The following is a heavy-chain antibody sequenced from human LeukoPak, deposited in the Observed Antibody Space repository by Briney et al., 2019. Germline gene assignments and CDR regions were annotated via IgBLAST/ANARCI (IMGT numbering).Heavy chain of an antibody. D-gene: IGHD1-26*01. CDR3: AKGPGGSYLNWFDP. CDR1: GFTFSSYA. V-gene: IGHV3-23*01. Sequence: GGSLRLSCGASGFTFSSYAMSWVRQAPGKGLEWVSAISGSGGSTYYADSVKGRFTISRDNSKNTLYLQMNSLRAEDTAVYYCAKGPGGSYLNWFDPWGQGTLVTVSS. J-gene: IGHJ5*02. CDR2: ISGSGGST.